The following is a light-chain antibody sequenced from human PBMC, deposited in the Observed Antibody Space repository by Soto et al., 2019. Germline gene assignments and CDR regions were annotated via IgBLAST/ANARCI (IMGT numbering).Light chain of an antibody. CDR3: QHYSNWPPT. CDR2: YAS. Sequence: EMGIRQSPATVSVSPGERGTLSCWASESVHRNLAWYQQKPGQGPSLLIYYASTRATGVPDRFTGSGSGTEFTLTISSLQSEDFGVYHCQHYSNWPPTFGPGTKVEIK. CDR1: ESVHRN. J-gene: IGKJ3*01. V-gene: IGKV3-15*01.